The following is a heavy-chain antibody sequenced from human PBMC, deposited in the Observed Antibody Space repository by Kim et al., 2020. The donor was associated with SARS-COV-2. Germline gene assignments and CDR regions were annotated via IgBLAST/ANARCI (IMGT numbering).Heavy chain of an antibody. CDR3: ARGIYDSSGYYAEDLDY. V-gene: IGHV4-34*01. J-gene: IGHJ4*01. Sequence: SETLSLTCAVYGGSFSGYYWSWIRQPPGKGLEWIGEINHSGSTNYNPSLKSRVTISVDTSKNQFSLKLSSVTAADTAVYYCARGIYDSSGYYAEDLDYWG. CDR2: INHSGST. D-gene: IGHD3-22*01. CDR1: GGSFSGYY.